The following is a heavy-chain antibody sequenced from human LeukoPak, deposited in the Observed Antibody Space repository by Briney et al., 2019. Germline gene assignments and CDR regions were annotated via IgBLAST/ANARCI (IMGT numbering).Heavy chain of an antibody. CDR2: IYTSGST. D-gene: IGHD3-9*01. V-gene: IGHV4-4*09. CDR1: GGSISSYY. Sequence: SETLSLTCTVSGGSISSYYWSWIRQPPGKGLEWIGYIYTSGSTNYNPSLKSRVTISVDTSKNQFSLKLSSVTAADTAVYYCASRTRLRYFDSWGQGTLVTVSS. J-gene: IGHJ4*02. CDR3: ASRTRLRYFDS.